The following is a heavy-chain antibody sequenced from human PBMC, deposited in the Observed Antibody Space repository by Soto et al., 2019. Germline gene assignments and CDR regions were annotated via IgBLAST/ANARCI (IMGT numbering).Heavy chain of an antibody. V-gene: IGHV4-39*07. J-gene: IGHJ6*02. Sequence: LSLTCTVSGGSISGSYYYWGWLRQSPGKGPEWIGSVFYTGFTSYNPSLKSRVTISVDTSKNQFSLKLSSVTAADTAVYYCARAIVVVPAAIPAPYYYGMDVWGQGTTVTVSS. CDR1: GGSISGSYYY. D-gene: IGHD2-2*02. CDR3: ARAIVVVPAAIPAPYYYGMDV. CDR2: VFYTGFT.